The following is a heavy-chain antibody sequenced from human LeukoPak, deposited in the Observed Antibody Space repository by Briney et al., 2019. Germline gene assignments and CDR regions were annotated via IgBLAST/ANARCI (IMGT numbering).Heavy chain of an antibody. V-gene: IGHV1-24*01. CDR2: FDPEDGET. CDR3: ATAKYSSGWYGAFDI. Sequence: ASVKVSCKVSGYTLTELSMHWVRQAPGKGLEWMGGFDPEDGETIYAQKLQGRVTMTEDTSTDTAYMELSSLRSEDAAVYYCATAKYSSGWYGAFDIWGQGTMVTVSS. J-gene: IGHJ3*02. CDR1: GYTLTELS. D-gene: IGHD6-19*01.